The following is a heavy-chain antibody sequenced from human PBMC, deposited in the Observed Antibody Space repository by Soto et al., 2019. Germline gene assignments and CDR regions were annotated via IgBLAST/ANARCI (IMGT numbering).Heavy chain of an antibody. V-gene: IGHV3-53*04. CDR2: IYSGGST. CDR1: GFTVSSNY. D-gene: IGHD6-19*01. Sequence: GSLTLSCAASGFTVSSNYMSWVRQAPGKGLEWVSVIYSGGSTYYADSVKGRFTISRHNSKNTLYLQMNSLRAEDTAVYYCARDFQPDSSGWLKKSRPQPDAFDIWGQGTMVTVSS. CDR3: ARDFQPDSSGWLKKSRPQPDAFDI. J-gene: IGHJ3*02.